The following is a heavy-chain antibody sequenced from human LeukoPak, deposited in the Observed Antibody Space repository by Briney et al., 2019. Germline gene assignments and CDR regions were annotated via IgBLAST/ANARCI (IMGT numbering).Heavy chain of an antibody. D-gene: IGHD3-3*01. V-gene: IGHV4-34*08. CDR1: GFTFSSFA. CDR3: SVTYYDFWSGLSTHHYGMDV. Sequence: GSLRLSCAASGFTFSSFAMSWFRQPPGKGLEWMGEINHSGSTNYNPSLKSRVTISVDTSKNQFSLKLSSVTAADTAVYYCSVTYYDFWSGLSTHHYGMDVWGQGTTVTVSS. J-gene: IGHJ6*02. CDR2: INHSGST.